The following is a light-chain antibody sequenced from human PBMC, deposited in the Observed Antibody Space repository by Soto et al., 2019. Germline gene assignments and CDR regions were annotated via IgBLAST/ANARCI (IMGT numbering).Light chain of an antibody. CDR2: EVS. V-gene: IGLV2-14*01. CDR3: SSYTSSSTRV. Sequence: QSALTQPASVSGSPGQSITISCTGTSSDVGGYNYVSWYQQHPGKAPKLMIYEVSNRPSGVSNRFSGSKSGKTASLTISGXXXXXXXXXXXSSYTSSSTRVFGGGTKLTV. CDR1: SSDVGGYNY. J-gene: IGLJ3*02.